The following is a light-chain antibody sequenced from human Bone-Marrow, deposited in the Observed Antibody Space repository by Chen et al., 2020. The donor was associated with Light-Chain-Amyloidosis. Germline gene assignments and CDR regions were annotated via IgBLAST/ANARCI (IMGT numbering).Light chain of an antibody. CDR2: RDP. CDR3: QSADSSGTYEVI. V-gene: IGLV3-25*03. CDR1: DLPTKY. J-gene: IGLJ2*01. Sequence: SYELTQPPSVSVSPGQTARITCSGDDLPTKYAYWYQQKPGQAPVLVIHRDPERPSGISERFFGCSSRRTAKLTSSGVQAEDEADYHCQSADSSGTYEVIFGGGTKLTVL.